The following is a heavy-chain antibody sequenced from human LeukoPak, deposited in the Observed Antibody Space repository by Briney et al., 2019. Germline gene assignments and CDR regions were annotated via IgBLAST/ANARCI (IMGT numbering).Heavy chain of an antibody. Sequence: SETLSLTCTVSGGSISSYYWSWIRQPPGKGLEWIGYIYYSGSTNYNPPLKSRVTISVDTSKNQFSLKLSSVTAADTAVYYCARARPVYDSSGYYFDYWGQGTLVTVSS. CDR1: GGSISSYY. V-gene: IGHV4-59*01. CDR3: ARARPVYDSSGYYFDY. J-gene: IGHJ4*02. CDR2: IYYSGST. D-gene: IGHD3-22*01.